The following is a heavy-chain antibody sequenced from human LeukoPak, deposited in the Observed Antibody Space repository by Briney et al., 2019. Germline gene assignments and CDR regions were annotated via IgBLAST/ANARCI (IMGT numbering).Heavy chain of an antibody. CDR3: ARQAGYSSGWYV. J-gene: IGHJ6*02. D-gene: IGHD6-19*01. V-gene: IGHV4-34*01. CDR2: INHSGST. Sequence: PSETLSLTCAVYGGSFSGCYWSWIRQPPGKGLEWIGEINHSGSTNYNPSLKSRVTISVDTSKNQFSLKLSSVTAADTAVYYCARQAGYSSGWYVWGQGTTVTVSS. CDR1: GGSFSGCY.